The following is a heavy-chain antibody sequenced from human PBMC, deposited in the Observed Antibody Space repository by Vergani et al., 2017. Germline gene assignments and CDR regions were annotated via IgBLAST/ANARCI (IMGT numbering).Heavy chain of an antibody. CDR3: AKSFSGYHTYYYYYMDV. V-gene: IGHV1-8*01. Sequence: QVQLVQSGAEVKKPGASVKVSCKASGYTFTSYDINWVRQATGQGLEWLGWMNPNSGNTGYAQKFQGRVTMTRNTSISTAYMELSSLRSEDTAVYYCAKSFSGYHTYYYYYMDVWGNGTTVTVSS. J-gene: IGHJ6*03. CDR1: GYTFTSYD. D-gene: IGHD3-3*01. CDR2: MNPNSGNT.